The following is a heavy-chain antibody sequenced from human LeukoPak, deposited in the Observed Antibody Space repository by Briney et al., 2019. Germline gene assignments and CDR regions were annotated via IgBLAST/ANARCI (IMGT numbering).Heavy chain of an antibody. CDR3: ARAKMVREVGSFFDRNWFDP. D-gene: IGHD3-10*01. CDR1: GYTFTSYG. J-gene: IGHJ5*02. V-gene: IGHV1-18*01. CDR2: ISAFIGNT. Sequence: ASVKVSCKASGYTFTSYGISWVRQAPGQGLEWMGWISAFIGNTDYAQKLQGRVTITTAPSTSTTYMEMRSRRSDDTSVYYCARAKMVREVGSFFDRNWFDPWGQGTLVTVSS.